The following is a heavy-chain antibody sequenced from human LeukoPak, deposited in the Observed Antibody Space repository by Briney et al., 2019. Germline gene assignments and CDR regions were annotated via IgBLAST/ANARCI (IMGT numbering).Heavy chain of an antibody. D-gene: IGHD6-6*01. CDR2: IYPGDSDT. Sequence: EESLKISCKGSGYRFATSWLGWVRQMPGKGLEWMGIIYPGDSDTRYSPSFQGQVTISADKSINTAYLQWGSLKASDTAMYYCARQLVAARHFDYWGQGTLVSVSS. CDR3: ARQLVAARHFDY. CDR1: GYRFATSW. V-gene: IGHV5-51*01. J-gene: IGHJ4*02.